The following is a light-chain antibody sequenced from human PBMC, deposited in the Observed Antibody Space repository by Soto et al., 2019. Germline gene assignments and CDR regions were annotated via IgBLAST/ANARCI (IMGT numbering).Light chain of an antibody. CDR1: SGHSSYI. V-gene: IGLV4-60*02. CDR3: ETWDTNTWV. J-gene: IGLJ3*02. CDR2: LEQSGGY. Sequence: QLVLTQSSSASASLGSSVKLTCTLSSGHSSYIIAWHQQQPGKAPRFLMKLEQSGGYNKGSGLPDRFSGSSSGADRYLTISNLQFEDEADYYCETWDTNTWVFGGGTKLTVL.